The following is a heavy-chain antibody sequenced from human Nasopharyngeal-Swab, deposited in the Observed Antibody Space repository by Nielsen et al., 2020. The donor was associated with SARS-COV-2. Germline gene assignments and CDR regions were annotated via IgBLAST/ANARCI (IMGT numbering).Heavy chain of an antibody. CDR2: ISGSGGST. J-gene: IGHJ6*02. Sequence: WIRQPPGEGLEWVSAISGSGGSTYYADSVKGRFTISRDNSKNTLYLQMNSLRAEDTAVYYCARDRRGWYTPGTPDYGMDVWGQGTTVTVSS. V-gene: IGHV3-23*01. D-gene: IGHD6-19*01. CDR3: ARDRRGWYTPGTPDYGMDV.